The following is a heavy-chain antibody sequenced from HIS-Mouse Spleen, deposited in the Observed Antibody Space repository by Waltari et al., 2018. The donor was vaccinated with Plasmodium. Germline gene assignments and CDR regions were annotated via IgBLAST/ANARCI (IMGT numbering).Heavy chain of an antibody. Sequence: QLQLQESGPGLVKPSETLSLTCTVSGGSISSSSSYWGWIRQPPGKGLEWIGSIYYSGGTDSNPSLKRRVTISVDTSKNQFSLKLSSVTAADTAVYYCARDRITGTSYFDYWGQGTLVTVSS. CDR2: IYYSGGT. D-gene: IGHD1-7*01. CDR1: GGSISSSSSY. V-gene: IGHV4-39*07. J-gene: IGHJ4*02. CDR3: ARDRITGTSYFDY.